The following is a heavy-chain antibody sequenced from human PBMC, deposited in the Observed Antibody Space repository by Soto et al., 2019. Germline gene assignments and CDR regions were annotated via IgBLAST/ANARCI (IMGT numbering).Heavy chain of an antibody. V-gene: IGHV4-31*03. CDR2: IYYSGST. D-gene: IGHD3-3*01. CDR1: GGSISSGGYY. Sequence: QVQLQESGPGLVKPSQTLSLTCTVSGGSISSGGYYWSWIRQHPGKGLEWIGYIYYSGSTYYNPSLKSRVTISVDTSKNQFSLKLSSVTAADTAVYYCASGKNDFWSGYYPRDYYYYGMDVWGQGTTVTVSS. CDR3: ASGKNDFWSGYYPRDYYYYGMDV. J-gene: IGHJ6*02.